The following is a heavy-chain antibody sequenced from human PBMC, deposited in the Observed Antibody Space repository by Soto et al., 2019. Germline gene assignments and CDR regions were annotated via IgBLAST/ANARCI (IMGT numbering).Heavy chain of an antibody. CDR3: ARSYYYDSSGYNY. V-gene: IGHV1-2*04. CDR1: GYTFTGYY. CDR2: INPNSGGT. D-gene: IGHD3-22*01. J-gene: IGHJ4*02. Sequence: QVQLVQSGAEVKKPGASVKVSCKASGYTFTGYYMHWVRQAPGQGLEWMGWINPNSGGTNYAQKFQGWVPMTRDTSISTAYMELSRLRSDDTAVYYCARSYYYDSSGYNYWGQGTLVTVSS.